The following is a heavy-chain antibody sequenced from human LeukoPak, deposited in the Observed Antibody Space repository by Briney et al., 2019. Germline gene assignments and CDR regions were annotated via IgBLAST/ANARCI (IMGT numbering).Heavy chain of an antibody. D-gene: IGHD6-19*01. CDR3: ARSREGSGWYLDY. Sequence: GESLQISCKASGYGFTTYWIGWVRQAPGKGLEWMGIIYPADSSTEYSPSFQGQVTISVDKSVNTAYLQWSRLKASDTAMYYCARSREGSGWYLDYWGQGTLVTVSS. J-gene: IGHJ4*02. CDR1: GYGFTTYW. V-gene: IGHV5-51*01. CDR2: IYPADSST.